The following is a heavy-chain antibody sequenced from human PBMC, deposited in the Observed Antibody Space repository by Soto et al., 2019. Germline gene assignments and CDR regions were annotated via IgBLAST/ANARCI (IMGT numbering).Heavy chain of an antibody. CDR3: ARVRRLEEVWFVS. CDR2: ISSTSTTI. D-gene: IGHD1-1*01. CDR1: GFTFNSYS. V-gene: IGHV3-48*02. Sequence: PGGSLRLSCAASGFTFNSYSMNWVRQAPGKGLEWISYISSTSTTIYYADSVQGRFTVSRDNARNSLFLQMNGLRDDDTAVYYCARVRRLEEVWFVSWGQGVLVTVSS. J-gene: IGHJ5*01.